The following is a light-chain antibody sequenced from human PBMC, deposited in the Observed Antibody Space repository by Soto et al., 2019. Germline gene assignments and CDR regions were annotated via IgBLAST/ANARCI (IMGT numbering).Light chain of an antibody. CDR2: GIS. CDR1: QSVDSN. V-gene: IGKV3-15*01. Sequence: EIVMTQSPGTLSLSPGETATLSCRASQSVDSNYLAWYQQKPGQAPRLLVYGISTRATDIPARFSGSGSGKEVPLPISRLQSEDFGIYYCQQHSKWPITFGQGTRLEIK. CDR3: QQHSKWPIT. J-gene: IGKJ5*01.